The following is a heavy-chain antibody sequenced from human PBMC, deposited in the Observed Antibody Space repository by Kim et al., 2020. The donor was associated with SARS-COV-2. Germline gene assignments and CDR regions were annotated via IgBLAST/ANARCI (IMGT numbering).Heavy chain of an antibody. D-gene: IGHD2-21*01. CDR2: INHSGST. V-gene: IGHV4-34*01. Sequence: SETLSLTCAVYGGSFSGYYWSWIRQPPGKGLEWIGEINHSGSTNYNPSLKSRVTISVDTSKNQFSLKLSSVTAADTAVYYCARGSYFAAASNYYYYYGMDVWGQGTTVTVSS. CDR3: ARGSYFAAASNYYYYYGMDV. CDR1: GGSFSGYY. J-gene: IGHJ6*02.